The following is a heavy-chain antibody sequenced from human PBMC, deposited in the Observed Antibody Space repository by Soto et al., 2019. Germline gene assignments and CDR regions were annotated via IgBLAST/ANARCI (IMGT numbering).Heavy chain of an antibody. Sequence: ASVKVSCKGFGYTFTSYGTSWARQAPGQGLEWMGWISANNGNTNYAQKLQDRVTMTTDTSTSTAYMELRSLRSDDTAVYYCAIIGSGDYSDFDYWGHGTLVSTSS. CDR3: AIIGSGDYSDFDY. CDR2: ISANNGNT. V-gene: IGHV1-18*01. J-gene: IGHJ4*01. D-gene: IGHD4-4*01. CDR1: GYTFTSYG.